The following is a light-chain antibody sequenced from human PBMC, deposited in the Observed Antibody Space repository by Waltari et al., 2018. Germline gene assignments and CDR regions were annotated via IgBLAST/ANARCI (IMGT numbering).Light chain of an antibody. Sequence: QSVLTQPPSASGTPGQRVTISCSGSSSTIGSNYVYWYQQPPATAPKLLIYRNNQRPSGVPDRFSGSESGTSASLAISWLRSEDEAYYYCAAWDDSLSGVVFGGGTKLTVL. CDR2: RNN. CDR1: SSTIGSNY. V-gene: IGLV1-47*01. CDR3: AAWDDSLSGVV. J-gene: IGLJ2*01.